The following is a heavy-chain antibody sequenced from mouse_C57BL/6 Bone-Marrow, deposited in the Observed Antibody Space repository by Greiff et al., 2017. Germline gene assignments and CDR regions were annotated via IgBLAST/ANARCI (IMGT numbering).Heavy chain of an antibody. J-gene: IGHJ1*03. D-gene: IGHD1-1*01. V-gene: IGHV8-8*01. CDR2: IWWGDDK. CDR1: GFSLSTFGMG. CDR3: ARIVGGSSPWYFDV. Sequence: QVTLKESGPGILQPSQTLSLSCSFSGFSLSTFGMGVGWLRQPSGKGLVWLAHIWWGDDKYYNPALKSRPTISKDTSNNQVFLKIARVDTADTSPYYCARIVGGSSPWYFDVWGTGTTVTVSS.